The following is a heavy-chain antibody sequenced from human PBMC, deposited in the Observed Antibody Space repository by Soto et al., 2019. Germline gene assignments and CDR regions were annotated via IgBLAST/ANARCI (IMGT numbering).Heavy chain of an antibody. Sequence: SETLSLTCAVYGGSFSGYYWSWIRQPPGKGLEWNGSIYYSWSTYYNPSLKSRVTISVDTSMNQFSLKLSFVTAADTAVYYCARGGEDFWSGYYLFDYWGQGTLVTVSS. J-gene: IGHJ4*02. CDR2: IYYSWST. CDR1: GGSFSGYY. V-gene: IGHV4-34*01. D-gene: IGHD3-3*01. CDR3: ARGGEDFWSGYYLFDY.